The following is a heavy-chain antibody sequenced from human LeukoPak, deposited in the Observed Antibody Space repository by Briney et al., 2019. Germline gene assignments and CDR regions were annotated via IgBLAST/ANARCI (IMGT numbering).Heavy chain of an antibody. CDR1: GGSISSGGYY. CDR2: IYYSGST. Sequence: SETLSLTCTVSGGSISSGGYYWSWIRQHPGTGLEWIGYIYYSGSTYYNPSLKSRVTISVDTSKNQFSLKLSSVTAADTAVYYCARGFIDYVWGSYSRNFDYWGQGTLVTVSS. D-gene: IGHD3-16*01. CDR3: ARGFIDYVWGSYSRNFDY. V-gene: IGHV4-31*03. J-gene: IGHJ4*02.